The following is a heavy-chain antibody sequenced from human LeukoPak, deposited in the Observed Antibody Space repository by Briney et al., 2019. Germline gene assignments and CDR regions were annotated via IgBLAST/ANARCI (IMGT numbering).Heavy chain of an antibody. J-gene: IGHJ4*02. V-gene: IGHV4-39*07. CDR1: GGSISSSSYY. Sequence: SETLSLTCTVSGGSISSSSYYWGWIRQPPGKGLDWIVSIYYRGSTYYNPSLKSRVTISVDTSKNQFSLKLSSVTAADTAVYYCARYPPAYCGGDCYSWDDYWGQGTLVTVSS. CDR2: IYYRGST. D-gene: IGHD2-21*02. CDR3: ARYPPAYCGGDCYSWDDY.